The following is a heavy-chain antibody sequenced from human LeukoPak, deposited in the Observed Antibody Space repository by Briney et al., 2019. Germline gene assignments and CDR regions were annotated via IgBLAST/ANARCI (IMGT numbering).Heavy chain of an antibody. CDR1: GFTFSSYG. D-gene: IGHD5-12*01. CDR2: IWYDGSNK. CDR3: AKDASGWLRGGLLRTYFDY. Sequence: PGGSLRLSCAASGFTFSSYGMHWVRQAPGKGLGWVAVIWYDGSNKYYADSVKGRFTISRNNSKNTLYLQMNSLRAEDTAVYYCAKDASGWLRGGLLRTYFDYWGQGTLVTVSS. J-gene: IGHJ4*02. V-gene: IGHV3-33*06.